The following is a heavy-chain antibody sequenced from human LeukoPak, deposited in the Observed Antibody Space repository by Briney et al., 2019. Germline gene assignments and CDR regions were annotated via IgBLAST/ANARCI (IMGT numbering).Heavy chain of an antibody. CDR3: ASAVPNIHHMDV. V-gene: IGHV3-30*04. Sequence: PGRSLRLSCAVSEFTLSSYARNWFRQAPGKGLEWLAVISYHGVDKFYRASVKGRFTISRDNVENTLFLQLDNLSAEDSGVYFCASAVPNIHHMDVWGKGTMVTVSS. CDR1: EFTLSSYA. D-gene: IGHD2-8*01. CDR2: ISYHGVDK. J-gene: IGHJ6*03.